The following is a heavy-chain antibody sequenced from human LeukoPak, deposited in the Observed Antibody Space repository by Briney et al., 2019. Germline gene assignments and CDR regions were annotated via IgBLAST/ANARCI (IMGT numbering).Heavy chain of an antibody. Sequence: SETLSLTCAVSGGSISSSNWWSWVRQPPGKGLEWIGEIYHSGSTNDNPSLKSRVTISVDKSKNQFSLKLTPVTAADTAVYYCARSPAVAGHNWFDPWGQGTLVTVSS. CDR2: IYHSGST. D-gene: IGHD6-19*01. V-gene: IGHV4-4*02. J-gene: IGHJ5*02. CDR3: ARSPAVAGHNWFDP. CDR1: GGSISSSNW.